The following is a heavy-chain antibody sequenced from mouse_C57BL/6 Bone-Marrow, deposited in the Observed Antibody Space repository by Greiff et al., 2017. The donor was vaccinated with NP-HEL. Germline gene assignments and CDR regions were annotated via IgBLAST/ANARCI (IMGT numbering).Heavy chain of an antibody. J-gene: IGHJ2*01. Sequence: EVQLQESGAELVRPGASVKLSCTASGFNIKDDYMHWVKQRPEQGLEWIGWIDPENGDTEYASKFQGKATITADTSSNTAYLQLSSLTSEDTAVYYCNPIYYGSQYYFDYWGQGTTLTVSS. CDR3: NPIYYGSQYYFDY. D-gene: IGHD1-1*01. CDR2: IDPENGDT. V-gene: IGHV14-4*01. CDR1: GFNIKDDY.